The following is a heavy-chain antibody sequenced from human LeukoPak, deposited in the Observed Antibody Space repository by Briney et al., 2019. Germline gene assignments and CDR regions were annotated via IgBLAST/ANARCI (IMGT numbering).Heavy chain of an antibody. D-gene: IGHD3-10*01. J-gene: IGHJ6*03. CDR3: ANTPMVRGVDYYYYYMDV. CDR2: IIPIFGTA. V-gene: IGHV1-69*06. CDR1: GGTFSSYA. Sequence: SVKVSCKASGGTFSSYAISWVRQAPGQGLEWMGGIIPIFGTANYAQKFQGRVTITAGKSTSTAYMELSSLRSEDTAVYYCANTPMVRGVDYYYYYMDVWGKGTTVTVSS.